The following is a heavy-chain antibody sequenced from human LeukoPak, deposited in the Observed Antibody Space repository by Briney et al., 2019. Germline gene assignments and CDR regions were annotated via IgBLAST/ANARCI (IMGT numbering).Heavy chain of an antibody. CDR3: ARNGWLGYYYYGMDV. V-gene: IGHV1-8*01. J-gene: IGHJ6*02. D-gene: IGHD6-19*01. CDR1: GYTFTSYD. Sequence: ASVNVSCTASGYTFTSYDINWVRQATGQGLEWMGWMNPNSGNTGYAQKFQGRVTMTRNTSVSTAYMELSSLRSEDTAVYYCARNGWLGYYYYGMDVWGQGTTVTVSS. CDR2: MNPNSGNT.